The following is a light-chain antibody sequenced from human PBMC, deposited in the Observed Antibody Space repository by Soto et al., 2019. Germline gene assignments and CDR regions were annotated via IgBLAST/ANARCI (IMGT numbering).Light chain of an antibody. V-gene: IGKV3-20*01. Sequence: IVLTQSPGTLSLSPGERTSLSCRASEGISRYLSWYQQKPVQGPRLLSYVASSRATGTPDRFSGSGSGTDFTLTINRLEPEDFALYYCQQYGSSPPTFGQGTKVDIK. CDR2: VAS. CDR3: QQYGSSPPT. CDR1: EGISRY. J-gene: IGKJ1*01.